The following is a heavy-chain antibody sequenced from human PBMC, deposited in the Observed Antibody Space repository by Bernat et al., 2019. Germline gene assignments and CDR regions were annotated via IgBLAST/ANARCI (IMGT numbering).Heavy chain of an antibody. Sequence: EVQLLESGGGLVQPGGSLRLSCAASGFTFSSYAMSWVRQAPGKGPEWVSAISGSGGSTYYADSVKGRFTISRDNSKNTLYLQMNSLRAEDTAVYYCAKGVHYYDSSGYSSSYYFDYWGQGTLVTVSS. CDR2: ISGSGGST. CDR3: AKGVHYYDSSGYSSSYYFDY. CDR1: GFTFSSYA. V-gene: IGHV3-23*01. D-gene: IGHD3-22*01. J-gene: IGHJ4*02.